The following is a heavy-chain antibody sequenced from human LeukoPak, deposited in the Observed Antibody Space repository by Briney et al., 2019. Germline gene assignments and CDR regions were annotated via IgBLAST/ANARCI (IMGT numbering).Heavy chain of an antibody. D-gene: IGHD3-10*01. CDR3: ARGFQLRGDHIAYFDY. J-gene: IGHJ4*02. CDR1: GGTFSSYA. CDR2: IIPIFGTA. Sequence: ASVKVSCKASGGTFSSYAISWVRQAPGQGLEWMGGIIPIFGTANYAQKFQGRVTITADRSTSTAYMELSSLRSEDTAVYYCARGFQLRGDHIAYFDYWGQGTLVTVSS. V-gene: IGHV1-69*06.